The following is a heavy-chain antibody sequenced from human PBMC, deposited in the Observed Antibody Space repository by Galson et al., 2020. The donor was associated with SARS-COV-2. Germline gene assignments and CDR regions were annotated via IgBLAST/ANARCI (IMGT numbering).Heavy chain of an antibody. D-gene: IGHD3-22*01. CDR1: GFTFSSYS. V-gene: IGHV3-21*01. CDR3: ARLYYYDSSCYYYYYGMDV. Sequence: NSGGSLRLSCAASGFTFSSYSMNWVRQAPGKGLEWVSSISSSSSYIYYADSVKGRFTISRDNAKNSLYLQMNSLRAEDTAVYYCARLYYYDSSCYYYYYGMDVWGQGTLVTVSS. CDR2: ISSSSSYI. J-gene: IGHJ6*02.